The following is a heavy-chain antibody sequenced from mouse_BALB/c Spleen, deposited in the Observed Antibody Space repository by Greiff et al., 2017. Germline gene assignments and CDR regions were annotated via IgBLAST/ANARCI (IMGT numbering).Heavy chain of an antibody. CDR1: GDSITSGY. V-gene: IGHV3-8*02. CDR3: ARYYGNYEGYYAMDY. Sequence: EVQLQESGPSLVKPSQTLSLTCSVTGDSITSGYWNWIRKFPGNKLEYMGYISYSGSTYYNPSLKSRISITRDTSKNQYYLQLNSVTTEDTATYYCARYYGNYEGYYAMDYWGQGTSVTVSS. CDR2: ISYSGST. J-gene: IGHJ4*01. D-gene: IGHD2-1*01.